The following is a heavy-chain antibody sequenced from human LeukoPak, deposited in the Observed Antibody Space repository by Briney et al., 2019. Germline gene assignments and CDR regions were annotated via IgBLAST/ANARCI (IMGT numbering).Heavy chain of an antibody. CDR2: INHSGST. D-gene: IGHD6-19*01. CDR3: ARATTRWLAKYYFDY. CDR1: GGSFSGYY. Sequence: SETLSLTCAVYGGSFSGYYWSWIRQPPGKGLEWIGEINHSGSTNYNPSLKSRVTISVDTSKNQFSLKLSSVTAADTAVYYCARATTRWLAKYYFDYWGQGTLVTVS. V-gene: IGHV4-34*01. J-gene: IGHJ4*02.